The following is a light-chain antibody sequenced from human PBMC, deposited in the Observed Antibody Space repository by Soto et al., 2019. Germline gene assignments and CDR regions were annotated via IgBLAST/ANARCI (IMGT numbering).Light chain of an antibody. CDR3: QQTYINPIS. J-gene: IGKJ5*01. CDR1: QSIDRK. Sequence: IVMTQSPATLSVSPGERATLSCRASQSIDRKLAWYQQRPGQAPRLLIYGASTRATGIPARFSGSGSGTEFTLTISGLQSEDFASYFCQQTYINPISFGQGTRL. V-gene: IGKV3-15*01. CDR2: GAS.